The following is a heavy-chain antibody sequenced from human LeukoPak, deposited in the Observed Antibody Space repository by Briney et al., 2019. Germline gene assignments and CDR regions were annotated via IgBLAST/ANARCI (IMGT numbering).Heavy chain of an antibody. J-gene: IGHJ3*02. Sequence: PSETLSLTCTVSGGSISSGGYYWSWIRQPPGKGLEWIGYIYHSGSTYYNPSLKSRVTISVDRSKNQFSLKLSSVTAADTAVYYCARDGRYIPPPPTKSHDAFDIWGQGTMVTVSS. V-gene: IGHV4-30-2*01. CDR3: ARDGRYIPPPPTKSHDAFDI. D-gene: IGHD3-9*01. CDR1: GGSISSGGYY. CDR2: IYHSGST.